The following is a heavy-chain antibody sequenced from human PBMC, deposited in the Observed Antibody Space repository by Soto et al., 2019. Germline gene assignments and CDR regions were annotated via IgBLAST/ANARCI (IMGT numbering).Heavy chain of an antibody. CDR3: ARATEDFWSGLPFSSYMDV. V-gene: IGHV3-21*01. D-gene: IGHD3-3*01. CDR1: GFTFSSYS. Sequence: GGSLRLSCAASGFTFSSYSMNWVRQAPGKGLEWVSSISSSSSYIYYADSVKGRFTISRDNAKNSLYLQMNSLRAEDTAVYYCARATEDFWSGLPFSSYMDVWGKGTTVTVSS. J-gene: IGHJ6*03. CDR2: ISSSSSYI.